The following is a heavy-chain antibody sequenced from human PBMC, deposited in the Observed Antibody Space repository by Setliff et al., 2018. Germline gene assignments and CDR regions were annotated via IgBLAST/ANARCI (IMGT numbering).Heavy chain of an antibody. D-gene: IGHD1-26*01. J-gene: IGHJ4*02. Sequence: GESLKISCKGSGYSFSNFWIGWVRQMPGKGLEWMGIIYPGDSHTRYSPSFQGQVTMSADKSINTAYLQWSNLKASDTAIYYCAGSLVGATYSVYFDYWGQGALVTISS. CDR2: IYPGDSHT. CDR3: AGSLVGATYSVYFDY. CDR1: GYSFSNFW. V-gene: IGHV5-51*01.